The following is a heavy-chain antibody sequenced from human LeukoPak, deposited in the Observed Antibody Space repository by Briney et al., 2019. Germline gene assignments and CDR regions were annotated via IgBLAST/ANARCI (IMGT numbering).Heavy chain of an antibody. CDR2: IGVDGSER. J-gene: IGHJ4*02. Sequence: GGSLRLSCAASGFSFSRFWMTWVRQAPGKGPEWVASIGVDGSERYYVDSVKGRFTISRDNAQNTLFLQMTSLRAEDTAIYYCARHPDVGTLDYWGQGTLVIVSS. V-gene: IGHV3-7*05. CDR1: GFSFSRFW. D-gene: IGHD4-23*01. CDR3: ARHPDVGTLDY.